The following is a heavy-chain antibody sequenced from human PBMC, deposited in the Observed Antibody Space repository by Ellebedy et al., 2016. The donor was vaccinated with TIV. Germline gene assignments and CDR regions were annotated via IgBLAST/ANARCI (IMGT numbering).Heavy chain of an antibody. J-gene: IGHJ5*02. CDR1: GGSISSGGYY. Sequence: SETLSLTXTVSGGSISSGGYYWSWIRQHPGKGLEWIGYIYYSGSTYYNPSLKSRVTISVDTSKNQFSLKLSSVTAADTAVYYCARDIAVAAHGSWFDPWGQGTLVTVSS. CDR3: ARDIAVAAHGSWFDP. CDR2: IYYSGST. V-gene: IGHV4-31*03. D-gene: IGHD6-19*01.